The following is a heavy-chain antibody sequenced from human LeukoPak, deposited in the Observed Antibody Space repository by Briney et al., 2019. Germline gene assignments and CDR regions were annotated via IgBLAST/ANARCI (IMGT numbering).Heavy chain of an antibody. D-gene: IGHD1-26*01. V-gene: IGHV4-59*07. J-gene: IGHJ4*02. CDR2: LYPSGST. Sequence: SDTLSLTCSVSGGSINSGYWSWIRQPPGKGLEWIRLLYPSGSTNYNPSLKSRVTISVDTSRTQFSLKLSSMTAADTAVYYCAGGHYPLEYWGQGTLVTVSS. CDR1: GGSINSGY. CDR3: AGGHYPLEY.